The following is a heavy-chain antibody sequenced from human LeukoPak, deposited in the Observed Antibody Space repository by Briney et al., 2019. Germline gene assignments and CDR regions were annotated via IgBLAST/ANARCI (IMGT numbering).Heavy chain of an antibody. D-gene: IGHD5-18*01. CDR2: SRNKPNNYTT. CDR1: GFSFSDHY. Sequence: RGSPRLSCAASGFSFSDHYMDWVRQAPGKGLEWVGRSRNKPNNYTTEYAASVTGRFTISRDDSKTSMCRQRNSLKSEDTAGYYFRGYLFYYGVDVWGKGTTVTVSS. V-gene: IGHV3-72*01. CDR3: RGYLFYYGVDV. J-gene: IGHJ6*04.